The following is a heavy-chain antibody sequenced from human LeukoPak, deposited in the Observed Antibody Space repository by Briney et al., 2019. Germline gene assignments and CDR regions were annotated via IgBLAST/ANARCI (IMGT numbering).Heavy chain of an antibody. CDR2: ISWDGGST. CDR3: AKDISSGDGPFDP. D-gene: IGHD5-24*01. Sequence: GGSLRLSXAASGFTFDDYTMHWVRQAPGKGLEWVSLISWDGGSTYYADSVKGRFTISRDNSKNSLYLQMNSLRTEDTALYYCAKDISSGDGPFDPWGQGTLVTVSS. J-gene: IGHJ5*02. V-gene: IGHV3-43*01. CDR1: GFTFDDYT.